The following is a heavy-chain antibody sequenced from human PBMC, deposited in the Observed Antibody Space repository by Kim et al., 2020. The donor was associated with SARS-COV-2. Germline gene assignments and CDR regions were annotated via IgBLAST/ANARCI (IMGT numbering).Heavy chain of an antibody. CDR3: ARDVESQQLYYYYGMDV. D-gene: IGHD6-13*01. V-gene: IGHV3-33*01. CDR1: GFTFSSYG. J-gene: IGHJ6*02. Sequence: GGSLRLSCAASGFTFSSYGMHWVRQAPGKGLEWVAVIWYDGSNKYYADSVKGRFTISRDNSKNTLYLQMNSLRAEDTAVYYCARDVESQQLYYYYGMDVWGQGTTVTVSS. CDR2: IWYDGSNK.